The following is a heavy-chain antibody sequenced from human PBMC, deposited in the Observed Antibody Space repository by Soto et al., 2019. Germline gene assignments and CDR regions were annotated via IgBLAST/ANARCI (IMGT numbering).Heavy chain of an antibody. D-gene: IGHD3-22*01. CDR2: IYYSGST. CDR1: GGSISSYY. V-gene: IGHV4-59*01. Sequence: SETLSLTCTVSGGSISSYYWSWIRQPPGKGLEWIGYIYYSGSTNYNPSLKSRVTISVDTSKNQFSLKLSSVTAADTAVYYCAGGLRYYDSSGYYAGDAFDIWGQGTMVTVSS. J-gene: IGHJ3*02. CDR3: AGGLRYYDSSGYYAGDAFDI.